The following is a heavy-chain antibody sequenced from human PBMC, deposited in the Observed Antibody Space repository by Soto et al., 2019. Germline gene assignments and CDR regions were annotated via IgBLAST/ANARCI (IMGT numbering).Heavy chain of an antibody. CDR3: AKGGCSGVSCGWFGP. D-gene: IGHD2-15*01. J-gene: IGHJ5*02. CDR2: ISGSGGDT. V-gene: IGHV3-23*01. Sequence: EVQLLESGGGLVQPGGSLRLSCAASGFTFSDYAMNWVRQAPGKGLEWVSGISGSGGDTDYGDSVNGRFTNCRDNSNSTSDLPMSRPRADDAAVEGCAKGGCSGVSCGWFGPWGPGTLVTASS. CDR1: GFTFSDYA.